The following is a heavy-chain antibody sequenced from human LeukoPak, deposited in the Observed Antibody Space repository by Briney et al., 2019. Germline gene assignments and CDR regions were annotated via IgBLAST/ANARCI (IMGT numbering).Heavy chain of an antibody. Sequence: GGSLTLSCAASGFNFINYWMSWVRQAPGKGLEWVANVKEDGTTKQYADSVKGRFTISRDNAKNSLYLQMDSLRAEDTAVYYCVSQEVVPHWGQGTLVSVSS. V-gene: IGHV3-7*01. CDR3: VSQEVVPH. J-gene: IGHJ4*02. CDR1: GFNFINYW. CDR2: VKEDGTTK. D-gene: IGHD2-15*01.